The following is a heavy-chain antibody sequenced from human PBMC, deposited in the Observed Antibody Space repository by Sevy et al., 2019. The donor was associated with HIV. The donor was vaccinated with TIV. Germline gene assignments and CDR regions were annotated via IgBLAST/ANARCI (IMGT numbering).Heavy chain of an antibody. CDR3: ARWYCSSTNCNGREKDY. CDR1: GFTFSDYY. V-gene: IGHV3-11*01. J-gene: IGHJ4*02. Sequence: GGSLRLSCAASGFTFSDYYMSWIRQAPGKGLEWVSYISSSGSTIYYADSVKGRFTISRDNAKNSLYLQMNSLRAEDTAVYYCARWYCSSTNCNGREKDYWGQGTLVTVSS. CDR2: ISSSGSTI. D-gene: IGHD2-2*01.